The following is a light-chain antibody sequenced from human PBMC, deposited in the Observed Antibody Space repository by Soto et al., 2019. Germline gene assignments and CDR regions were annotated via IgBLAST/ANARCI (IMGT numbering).Light chain of an antibody. V-gene: IGKV3-15*01. J-gene: IGKJ2*02. Sequence: EIVMTQFPATLSVSPGERATLSCRASQDVGVNLAWYQQRPGQAPRLLIYGASTRATDIPARFSGSGSGTAFTLILSSLQSEDFAVYYCEQYNSWPPGTFGQGTKLEIK. CDR2: GAS. CDR3: EQYNSWPPGT. CDR1: QDVGVN.